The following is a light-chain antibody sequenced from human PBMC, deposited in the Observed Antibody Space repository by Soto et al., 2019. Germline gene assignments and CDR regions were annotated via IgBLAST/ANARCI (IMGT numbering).Light chain of an antibody. V-gene: IGLV2-8*01. CDR3: SSYAGSRNLV. CDR2: EVT. CDR1: SSDVGAYNY. J-gene: IGLJ2*01. Sequence: QSALTQPPSASGSPGQSVTISCTGSSSDVGAYNYVSWHQQHPGKAPKVIIYEVTKRPSGVPDRFSGSKSGNAASLTVSGLQAEDEADYYCSSYAGSRNLVFGEGTQLTVL.